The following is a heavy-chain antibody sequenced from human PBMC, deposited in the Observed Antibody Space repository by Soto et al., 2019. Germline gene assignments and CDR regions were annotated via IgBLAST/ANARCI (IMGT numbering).Heavy chain of an antibody. CDR2: IYYSGST. V-gene: IGHV4-59*01. Sequence: SETLSLTCAVSGGSISSYYWSWIRQPPGKGLEWIGYIYYSGSTNYNPSLKSRVTISVDTSKNQFSLKLSSVTAADTAVYYCARVPGSIEYYYYYYGMDVWGQGTTVTVSS. CDR3: ARVPGSIEYYYYYYGMDV. D-gene: IGHD6-13*01. J-gene: IGHJ6*02. CDR1: GGSISSYY.